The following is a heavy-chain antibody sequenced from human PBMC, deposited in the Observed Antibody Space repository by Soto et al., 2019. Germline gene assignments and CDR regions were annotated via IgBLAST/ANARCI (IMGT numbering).Heavy chain of an antibody. D-gene: IGHD4-17*01. J-gene: IGHJ4*02. V-gene: IGHV1-18*04. CDR1: GYTFTGYG. CDR2: ISAYNGNT. Sequence: QVQLVQSGAEVKRPGASVKVSCKASGYTFTGYGIAWVRQAPGQGLEWMGWISAYNGNTLQTQKFQDRLTMTTDTSANTAYMELRSLRSDDTSVYYCARPFGGYGDYALPLNYWGQGTLVSVSS. CDR3: ARPFGGYGDYALPLNY.